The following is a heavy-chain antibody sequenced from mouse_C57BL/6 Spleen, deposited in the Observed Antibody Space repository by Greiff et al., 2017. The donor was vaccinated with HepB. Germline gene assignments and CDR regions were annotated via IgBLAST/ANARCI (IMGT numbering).Heavy chain of an antibody. J-gene: IGHJ1*03. CDR3: ARALRGYWYFDV. D-gene: IGHD1-2*01. CDR1: GYTFTSYW. V-gene: IGHV1-64*01. Sequence: VQLQQPGAELVKPGASVKLSCKASGYTFTSYWMHWVKQRPGQGLEWIGMIHPNSGSTNYNEKFKSKATLTVDKSSSTAYMQLSSLTSEDSAVYYCARALRGYWYFDVWGTGTTVTVSS. CDR2: IHPNSGST.